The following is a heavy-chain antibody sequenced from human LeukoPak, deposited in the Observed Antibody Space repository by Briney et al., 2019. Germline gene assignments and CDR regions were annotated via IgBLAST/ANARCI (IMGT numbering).Heavy chain of an antibody. CDR1: GFTFSDYY. CDR3: AKPSLGVGTYPFDY. Sequence: GGSLRLSCAASGFTFSDYYMTWIRQAPGKGLEWVSYISSSSGSDMYYADSVKGRFTISRDNAKNSLYLQMNSLRAEDTAVYYYAKPSLGVGTYPFDYWGQGTLVTVSS. D-gene: IGHD2-15*01. J-gene: IGHJ4*02. CDR2: ISSSSGSDM. V-gene: IGHV3-11*04.